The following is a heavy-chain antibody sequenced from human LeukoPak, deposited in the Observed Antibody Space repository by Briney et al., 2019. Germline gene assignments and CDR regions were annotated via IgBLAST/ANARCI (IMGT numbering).Heavy chain of an antibody. CDR1: GHIFTVDS. J-gene: IGHJ4*02. D-gene: IGHD3-22*01. CDR2: VHLNGGGT. Sequence: ASVKVSCTASGHIFTVDSIHWVRQAPGQGLEWLGWVHLNGGGTYRAQKFEGRVTMTKGSSISTASMELSGLTSDDTAVYYCARGNYYDSSGYPRTESFGDYWGQGTLVTVSS. V-gene: IGHV1-2*02. CDR3: ARGNYYDSSGYPRTESFGDY.